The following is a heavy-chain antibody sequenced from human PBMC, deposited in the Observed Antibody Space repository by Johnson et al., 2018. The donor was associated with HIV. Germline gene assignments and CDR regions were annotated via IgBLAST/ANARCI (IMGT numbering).Heavy chain of an antibody. J-gene: IGHJ3*02. CDR3: AKNNQVWGLLPVDAFDI. CDR2: ISFDGSNY. CDR1: GFTFSTYA. D-gene: IGHD1-26*01. V-gene: IGHV3-30-3*02. Sequence: QVQLVESGGGVVQPWRSLRLSCEASGFTFSTYAMHWVRQAPGKGLEWVTVISFDGSNYYYTESVKGRFTISRDKSKNTLYLQVNSLRPEDTAVYYCAKNNQVWGLLPVDAFDIWGQGTMVTVSS.